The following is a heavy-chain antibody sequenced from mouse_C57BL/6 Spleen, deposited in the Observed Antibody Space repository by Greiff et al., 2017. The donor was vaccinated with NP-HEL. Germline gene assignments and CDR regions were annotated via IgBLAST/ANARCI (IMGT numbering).Heavy chain of an antibody. CDR3: AILGTRSYWYFDV. CDR1: GYTFTSYT. CDR2: INPSSGYT. V-gene: IGHV1-4*01. D-gene: IGHD4-1*01. Sequence: QVQLQQSGAELARPGASVKMSCKASGYTFTSYTMHWVKQRPGQGLEWIGYINPSSGYTKYNQKFKDKATLTADKSSSTAYMQLSSLTSEDSAVYYCAILGTRSYWYFDVWGTGTTVTVSS. J-gene: IGHJ1*03.